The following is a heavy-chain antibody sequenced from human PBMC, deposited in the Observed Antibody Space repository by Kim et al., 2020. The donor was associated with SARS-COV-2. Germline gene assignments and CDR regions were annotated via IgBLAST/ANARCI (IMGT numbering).Heavy chain of an antibody. CDR2: YTRGRT. D-gene: IGHD3-16*02. CDR3: ASALGH. Sequence: YTRGRTNYNPSRQSRVTRSVDMSKNQFSLKLSSVTAADTAVYYCASALGHWGQGTLVTVSS. J-gene: IGHJ4*02. V-gene: IGHV4-4*07.